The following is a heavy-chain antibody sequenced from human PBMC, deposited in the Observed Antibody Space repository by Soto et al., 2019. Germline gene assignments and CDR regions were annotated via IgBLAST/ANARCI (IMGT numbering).Heavy chain of an antibody. V-gene: IGHV4-59*01. CDR1: GGSISGSY. J-gene: IGHJ4*02. Sequence: PSETLSLTCSVPGGSISGSYGSWIRQSPGKGLEWLGYVYYTGSTNYSPSLRSRVSISVDTSKNEFSLRLSSVTAADTAVYFCARSVAVPGAHIDYWGQGTQVTVSS. D-gene: IGHD6-19*01. CDR3: ARSVAVPGAHIDY. CDR2: VYYTGST.